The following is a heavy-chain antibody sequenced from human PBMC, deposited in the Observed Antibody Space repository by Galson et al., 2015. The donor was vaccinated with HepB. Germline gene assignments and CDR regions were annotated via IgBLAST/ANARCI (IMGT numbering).Heavy chain of an antibody. Sequence: SLRLSCAASGFTFSSYGMHWVRQAPGKGLEWVAVISYDGSNKYYADSVKGRFTISRDNSENTLYLQMNSLRAEDTAVYYCAKDRKLGYSSSLDAFDIWGQGTMVTVSS. CDR2: ISYDGSNK. V-gene: IGHV3-30*18. J-gene: IGHJ3*02. CDR3: AKDRKLGYSSSLDAFDI. CDR1: GFTFSSYG. D-gene: IGHD6-13*01.